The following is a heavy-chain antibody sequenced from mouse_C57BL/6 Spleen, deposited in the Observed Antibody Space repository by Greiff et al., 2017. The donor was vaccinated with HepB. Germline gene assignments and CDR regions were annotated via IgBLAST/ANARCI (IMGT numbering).Heavy chain of an antibody. J-gene: IGHJ4*01. CDR1: GFSFNTYA. CDR2: IRSKSNNYAT. CDR3: VRREGNYVNAMDY. D-gene: IGHD2-1*01. Sequence: EVQLVESGGGLVQPKGSLKLSCAASGFSFNTYAMNWVRQAPGKGLEWVARIRSKSNNYATYYADSVKDRFTISRDDSESMLYLQMNNLKTEDTAMYYCVRREGNYVNAMDYWGQGTSVTVSS. V-gene: IGHV10-1*01.